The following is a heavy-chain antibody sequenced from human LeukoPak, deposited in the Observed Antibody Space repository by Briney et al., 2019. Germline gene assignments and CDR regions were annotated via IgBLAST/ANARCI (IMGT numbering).Heavy chain of an antibody. CDR1: TGTVSTYY. J-gene: IGHJ5*02. Sequence: SETLSLTCAVSTGTVSTYYWSWIRQPPGKGLKWIGYIHHSGSTNYNPSHKSRVTVSIDTSKNQFSLKLRSVTAADTAVYYCARAYCTSTSCSWFDPWCQGTVVTVTA. CDR3: ARAYCTSTSCSWFDP. V-gene: IGHV4-59*02. D-gene: IGHD2-2*01. CDR2: IHHSGST.